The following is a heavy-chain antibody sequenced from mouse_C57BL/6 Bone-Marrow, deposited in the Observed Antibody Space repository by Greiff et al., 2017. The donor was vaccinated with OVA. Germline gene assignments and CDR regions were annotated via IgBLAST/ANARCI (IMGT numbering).Heavy chain of an antibody. CDR2: ITHSGET. D-gene: IGHD2-3*01. J-gene: IGHJ1*03. Sequence: KLEESGPGLVKPSQSLFLTCSITGFPITSGYYWIWIRQSPGKPLEWMGYITHSGETFYNPSLQSPISITRETSKNQFFLQLNSVTTEDTAMYYCAGDDGYHWYFDVWGTGTTVTVSS. CDR3: AGDDGYHWYFDV. V-gene: IGHV12-3*01. CDR1: GFPITSGYY.